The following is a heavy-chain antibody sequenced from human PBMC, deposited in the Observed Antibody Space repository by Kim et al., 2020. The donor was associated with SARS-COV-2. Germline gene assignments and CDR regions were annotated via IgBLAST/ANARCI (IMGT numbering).Heavy chain of an antibody. CDR3: AREDYGDYITPLNGMDV. CDR1: GFTVSSNY. V-gene: IGHV3-66*01. D-gene: IGHD4-17*01. J-gene: IGHJ6*02. CDR2: IYSGGST. Sequence: GGSLRLSCAASGFTVSSNYMSWVRQAPGKGLEWVSVIYSGGSTYYADSVKGRFTISRDNSKNTLYLQMNSLRAADTAVYYCAREDYGDYITPLNGMDVWCQGTTVTVSS.